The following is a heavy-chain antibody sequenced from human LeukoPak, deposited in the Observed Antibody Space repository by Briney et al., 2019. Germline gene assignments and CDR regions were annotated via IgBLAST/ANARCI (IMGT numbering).Heavy chain of an antibody. CDR1: GYIFTSYG. CDR2: ISVYNGNT. V-gene: IGHV1-18*01. D-gene: IGHD5-12*01. J-gene: IGHJ4*02. Sequence: ASVKVSCKASGYIFTSYGISWVRQAPGQGLEWMGWISVYNGNTNYPQRLQGRVTMTTDTSTTTAYMELRSLRSDDTAVYYCAKNPYEYYFDYWGQGTLVTVSS. CDR3: AKNPYEYYFDY.